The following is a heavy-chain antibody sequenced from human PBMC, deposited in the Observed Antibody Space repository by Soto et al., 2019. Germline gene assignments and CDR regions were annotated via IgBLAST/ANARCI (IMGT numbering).Heavy chain of an antibody. CDR3: ARNLGAYDLWSGYWRWFDP. J-gene: IGHJ5*02. Sequence: EVQLVESGGGLIQPGGSLRLSCAASGFTVSSNYMSWVRHAPGTGLEWVSVIYSGGRTYYADSVKGRFTISRDNSKNTLYLQMNSLRAEDTAVYYCARNLGAYDLWSGYWRWFDPWGQGTLVTVSS. CDR2: IYSGGRT. CDR1: GFTVSSNY. V-gene: IGHV3-53*01. D-gene: IGHD3-3*01.